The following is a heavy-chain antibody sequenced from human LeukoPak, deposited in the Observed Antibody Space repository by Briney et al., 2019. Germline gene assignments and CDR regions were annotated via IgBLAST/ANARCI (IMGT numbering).Heavy chain of an antibody. CDR3: ARAVYYSNYLGY. V-gene: IGHV3-74*01. Sequence: GGSLRLSCAASGFTFSSYWMHWVRQAPGKGLVWVSRINSNGSSTNYADSVKGRFTISRDNAKNTLYLQMNSLRAEDTAMYYCARAVYYSNYLGYWGQGTLVTVSS. J-gene: IGHJ4*01. CDR1: GFTFSSYW. CDR2: INSNGSST. D-gene: IGHD3-10*01.